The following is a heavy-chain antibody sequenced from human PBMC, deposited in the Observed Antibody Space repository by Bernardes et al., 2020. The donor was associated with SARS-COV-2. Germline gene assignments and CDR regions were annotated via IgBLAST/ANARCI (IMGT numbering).Heavy chain of an antibody. CDR3: ARGIPQSITIFGVVIPGNWFDP. J-gene: IGHJ5*02. Sequence: TLSLTCTVSGGSISSYYWSWIRQPPGKGLEWIGYIYYSGSTNYNPSLKSRVTISVDTSKNQFSLKLSSVTAADTAVYYCARGIPQSITIFGVVIPGNWFDPWGQGTLVTVSS. V-gene: IGHV4-59*12. CDR2: IYYSGST. CDR1: GGSISSYY. D-gene: IGHD3-3*01.